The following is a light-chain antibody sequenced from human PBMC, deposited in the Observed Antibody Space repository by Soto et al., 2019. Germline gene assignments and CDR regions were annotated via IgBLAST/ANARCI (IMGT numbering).Light chain of an antibody. J-gene: IGLJ2*01. CDR3: LLTYRGSRV. Sequence: QAVVTQEPSLTVSPGGTVTLTCGSSTGVVASGHYPYWFQQKPGQGPRTLIYDINRKHSWTPARFSGSLLGGKAALTLSGAQPEDEAEYYCLLTYRGSRVFGGGTKLTVL. CDR2: DIN. V-gene: IGLV7-46*01. CDR1: TGVVASGHY.